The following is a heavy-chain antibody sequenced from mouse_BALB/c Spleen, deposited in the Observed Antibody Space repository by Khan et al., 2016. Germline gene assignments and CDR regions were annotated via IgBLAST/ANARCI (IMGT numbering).Heavy chain of an antibody. CDR2: IRSKSNNYAT. V-gene: IGHV10S3*01. J-gene: IGHJ3*01. Sequence: DVQLLETGGGLVQPKGSLKLSCAASGFTFNTNAMNWVRQAPGKGLEWVARIRSKSNNYATYYADSVKDRFTISRDDSQSMLYLQMNNLKTEDTAMYYCVRDMITRAYWGQGTLVTVSA. D-gene: IGHD2-4*01. CDR3: VRDMITRAY. CDR1: GFTFNTNA.